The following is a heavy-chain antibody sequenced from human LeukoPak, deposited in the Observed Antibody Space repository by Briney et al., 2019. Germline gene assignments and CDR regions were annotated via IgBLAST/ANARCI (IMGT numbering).Heavy chain of an antibody. Sequence: PSETLSLTCAVSGDSTTRGYYWAWIRQPPGKGLEWIGSIFHSGSTYLNPSLRSRVTISLNTSKNHFSLILSSMTAADTAVYYCARTSSVDTALVGVHWFDPWGQGTLVTVSS. D-gene: IGHD5-18*01. CDR2: IFHSGST. V-gene: IGHV4-38-2*01. J-gene: IGHJ5*02. CDR1: GDSTTRGYY. CDR3: ARTSSVDTALVGVHWFDP.